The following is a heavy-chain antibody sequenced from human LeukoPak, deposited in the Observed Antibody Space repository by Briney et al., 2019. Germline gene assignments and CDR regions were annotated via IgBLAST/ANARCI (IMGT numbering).Heavy chain of an antibody. CDR2: TRNKANSYTT. CDR3: ARAQSGSYYY. V-gene: IGHV3-72*01. Sequence: GGSLRLSCAASGFTFSSYSMNWVRQAPGRGLEWVGRTRNKANSYTTEYAASVKGRFTISRDDSKNSLYLQMNSLKTEDTAVYYCARAQSGSYYYWGQGTLVTVSS. J-gene: IGHJ4*02. D-gene: IGHD1-26*01. CDR1: GFTFSSYS.